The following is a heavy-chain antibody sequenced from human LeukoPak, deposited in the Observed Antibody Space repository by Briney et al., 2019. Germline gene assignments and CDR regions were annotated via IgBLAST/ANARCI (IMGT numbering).Heavy chain of an antibody. CDR2: ISYDGSNK. Sequence: GGSLRLSCEASGFTFSSYAMHWVRQAPGKGLEWVAVISYDGSNKYYADSVKGRFTISRDNSKNTLYLQMNSLRAEDTAVYYCARTVDFWSGQYDYWGQGTLVTVSS. D-gene: IGHD3-3*01. CDR1: GFTFSSYA. J-gene: IGHJ4*02. V-gene: IGHV3-30-3*01. CDR3: ARTVDFWSGQYDY.